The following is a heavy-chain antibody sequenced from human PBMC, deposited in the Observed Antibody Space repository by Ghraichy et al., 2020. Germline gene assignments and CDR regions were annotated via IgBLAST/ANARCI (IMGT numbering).Heavy chain of an antibody. V-gene: IGHV3-53*01. CDR3: ARGLRFYDSSDADN. CDR1: GLTVSSNY. J-gene: IGHJ4*02. CDR2: IHSDGST. Sequence: GGSLRLSCAASGLTVSSNYMSWVRQAPGKGLEWVSVIHSDGSTEYAASVKGRVNLSRDNSKNTVYLQINSLRVEDTAVYHCARGLRFYDSSDADNWGQGTQVIVSS. D-gene: IGHD3-22*01.